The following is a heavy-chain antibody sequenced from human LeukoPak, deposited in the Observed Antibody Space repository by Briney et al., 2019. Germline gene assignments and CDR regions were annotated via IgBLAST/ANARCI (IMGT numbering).Heavy chain of an antibody. Sequence: PSETLSLTCTVSGGSISSYYWSWLRQPPGKGLEWIGYIYYSGSTNYNPSLTSRATISVDTSKNQFSLKLSSVTAAETAVYYCARGGIAVAGTFDPWGQGTLVTVSS. CDR2: IYYSGST. D-gene: IGHD6-19*01. V-gene: IGHV4-59*01. CDR3: ARGGIAVAGTFDP. J-gene: IGHJ5*02. CDR1: GGSISSYY.